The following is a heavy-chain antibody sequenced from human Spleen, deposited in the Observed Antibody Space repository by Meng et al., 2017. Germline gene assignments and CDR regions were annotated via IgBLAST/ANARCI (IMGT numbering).Heavy chain of an antibody. V-gene: IGHV1-8*03. D-gene: IGHD2-8*01. CDR1: GYTFTSYD. CDR2: MNPNSGNT. CDR3: ARDLIQGNARQGYYYGMDV. J-gene: IGHJ6*02. Sequence: ASVKVSCKASGYTFTSYDINWVRQATGQGLEWMGWMNPNSGNTGYAQKFQGRVTITRNTSISTAYMELSSLRSEDTAVYYCARDLIQGNARQGYYYGMDVWGQGTTVTVSS.